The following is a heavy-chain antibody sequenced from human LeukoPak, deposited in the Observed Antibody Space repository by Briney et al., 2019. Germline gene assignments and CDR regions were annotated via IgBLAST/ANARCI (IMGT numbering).Heavy chain of an antibody. V-gene: IGHV1-24*01. CDR1: GYTLTELS. D-gene: IGHD2-15*01. CDR2: FDPEDGET. J-gene: IGHJ1*01. CDR3: ATDLYCSGGSCYSAYFQH. Sequence: GASVKVSCKVSGYTLTELSTHWVRQAPGNGLEWMGGFDPEDGETIYAQKFQGRVTMTEDTSTDTAYMELSSLRSEDTAVYYCATDLYCSGGSCYSAYFQHWGQGTLVTVSS.